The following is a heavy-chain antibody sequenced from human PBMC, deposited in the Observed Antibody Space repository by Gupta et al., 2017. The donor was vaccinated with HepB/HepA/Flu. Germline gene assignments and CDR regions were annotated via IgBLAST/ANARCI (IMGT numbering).Heavy chain of an antibody. V-gene: IGHV3-48*03. D-gene: IGHD3-10*01. CDR2: ISSSGSTI. CDR3: ARALKYYYGSGSYNGMDV. Sequence: EVQLVESGGGLVQPGGSLRLSCAASGFTFSSYEMNWVRQAPGKGLEWVSYISSSGSTIYYADSVKGRFTISRDNAKNSLYLQMNSLRAEDTAVYYCARALKYYYGSGSYNGMDVWGQGTTVTLSS. J-gene: IGHJ6*02. CDR1: GFTFSSYE.